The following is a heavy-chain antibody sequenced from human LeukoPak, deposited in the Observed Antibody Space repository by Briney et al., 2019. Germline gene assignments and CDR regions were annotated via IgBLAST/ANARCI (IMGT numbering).Heavy chain of an antibody. CDR1: GDSVSSNSAA. CDR3: ARGPREAGITPYFDY. CDR2: TYYRSKWYN. D-gene: IGHD1-20*01. J-gene: IGHJ4*02. V-gene: IGHV6-1*01. Sequence: PSQTLSLTCALSGDSVSSNSAAWNWLRQSPSRGLEWLGRTYYRSKWYNDYAVSVKSRITINPDTSKNQFSLQLNSVTPEDTAVYYCARGPREAGITPYFDYWGQGTLVTVSS.